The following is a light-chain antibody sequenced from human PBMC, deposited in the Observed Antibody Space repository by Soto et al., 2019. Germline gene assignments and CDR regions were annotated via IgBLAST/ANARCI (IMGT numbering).Light chain of an antibody. J-gene: IGKJ4*01. CDR3: QQLNSYPLT. Sequence: IQLTQSPSFLSASVGDRVTITYRASQGISSYLAWYQQKPGKAPKLLIYAASTLQSGVPSRFSGGGSGTEFTLTISSLQPEDFATYYCQQLNSYPLTFGGGTKVDIK. V-gene: IGKV1-9*01. CDR1: QGISSY. CDR2: AAS.